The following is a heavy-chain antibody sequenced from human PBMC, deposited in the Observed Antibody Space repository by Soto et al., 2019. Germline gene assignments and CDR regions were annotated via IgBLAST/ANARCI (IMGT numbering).Heavy chain of an antibody. Sequence: GGSLRLSCAASGFTFSSYGMHWVRQAPGKGLEWVAVIWYDGSNKYYADSVKGRFTISRDNSKNTLYLQMNSLRAEDTAVYYCARDYEWLRMNWFDPWGQGTLVTVSS. D-gene: IGHD5-12*01. J-gene: IGHJ5*02. CDR1: GFTFSSYG. V-gene: IGHV3-33*01. CDR2: IWYDGSNK. CDR3: ARDYEWLRMNWFDP.